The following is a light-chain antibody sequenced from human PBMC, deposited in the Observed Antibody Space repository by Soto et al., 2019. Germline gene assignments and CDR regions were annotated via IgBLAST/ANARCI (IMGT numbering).Light chain of an antibody. Sequence: ALTQPASVSGSPGQSITISCTGTSSDVGRYKYVSWYQQYPGRAPQLVMFDVNNRPSDVSSRFAGPKSGNTASLTISGLQAEDEADYYCSLSTTTSRVFGTGTKVTVL. V-gene: IGLV2-14*03. CDR2: DVN. J-gene: IGLJ1*01. CDR3: SLSTTTSRV. CDR1: SSDVGRYKY.